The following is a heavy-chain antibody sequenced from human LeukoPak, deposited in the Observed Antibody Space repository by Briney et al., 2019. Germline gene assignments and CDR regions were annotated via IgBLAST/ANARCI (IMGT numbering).Heavy chain of an antibody. CDR3: ASDRGYSLNPFDY. D-gene: IGHD5-18*01. CDR1: GFTFSNSA. V-gene: IGHV3-30-3*01. J-gene: IGHJ4*02. CDR2: ISYDGSNK. Sequence: PGGSLTLSCVASGFTFSNSAMSWVRQAPGKGLEWVAVISYDGSNKYYADSVKGRFTISRDNSKNTLYLQMNSLRAEDTAVYYCASDRGYSLNPFDYWGQGTLVTVSS.